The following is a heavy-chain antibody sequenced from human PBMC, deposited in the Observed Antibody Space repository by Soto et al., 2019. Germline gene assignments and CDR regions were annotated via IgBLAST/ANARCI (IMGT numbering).Heavy chain of an antibody. Sequence: QVQLQESGPGLVKPSQTLSLTCTVSGGSISSGDYYWSWIRQPPGKGLEWIGYIYYSGSTYYNPSLKRRVTIAVDTSKSQCSLKMSSMTAADTAVYYCARNHITIFEDAFDIWCQGTMVTVSS. D-gene: IGHD3-3*01. CDR2: IYYSGST. V-gene: IGHV4-30-4*01. CDR3: ARNHITIFEDAFDI. CDR1: GGSISSGDYY. J-gene: IGHJ3*02.